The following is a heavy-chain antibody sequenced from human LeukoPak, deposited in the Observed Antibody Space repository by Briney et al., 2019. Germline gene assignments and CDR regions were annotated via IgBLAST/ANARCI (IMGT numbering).Heavy chain of an antibody. CDR2: INHSGST. J-gene: IGHJ1*01. CDR3: ARGPPGWNYLKTKYFQH. D-gene: IGHD1-7*01. Sequence: SETLSLTCAVYGGSFSGYYWSWIRQSPGKGLEWIGEINHSGSTNYNPSLKSRVTISVDTSKNQFSLKLSSVTAADTAVYYCARGPPGWNYLKTKYFQHWGQGTLVTVSS. V-gene: IGHV4-34*01. CDR1: GGSFSGYY.